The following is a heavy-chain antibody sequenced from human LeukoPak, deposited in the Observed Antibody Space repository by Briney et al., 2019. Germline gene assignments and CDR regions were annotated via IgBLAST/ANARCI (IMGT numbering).Heavy chain of an antibody. V-gene: IGHV3-48*04. CDR3: ARECCGTVVGGLMFDY. Sequence: PGGSLRLSCAASGFTFSSYSMNWVRQAPGKGLEWVSYISSSSSTIYYADSVKGRFTISRDNAKNSLYLQMNSLRAEDTAIYYCARECCGTVVGGLMFDYWGQGTLVTVSS. D-gene: IGHD4-23*01. CDR1: GFTFSSYS. J-gene: IGHJ4*02. CDR2: ISSSSSTI.